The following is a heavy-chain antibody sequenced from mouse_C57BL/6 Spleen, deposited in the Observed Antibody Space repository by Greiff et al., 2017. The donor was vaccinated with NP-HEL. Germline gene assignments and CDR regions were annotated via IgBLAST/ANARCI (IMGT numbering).Heavy chain of an antibody. J-gene: IGHJ4*01. V-gene: IGHV10-3*01. D-gene: IGHD1-1*01. CDR1: GFTFNTYA. Sequence: EVKLVESGGGLVQPKGSLKLSCAASGFTFNTYAMHWVRQAPGKGLEWVARIRSKSSNYATYYADSVKDRFTISRDDSQSMLYLQMNNLKTEDTAMYYCVRDHYYGSSHYYAMDYWGQGTSVTVSS. CDR2: IRSKSSNYAT. CDR3: VRDHYYGSSHYYAMDY.